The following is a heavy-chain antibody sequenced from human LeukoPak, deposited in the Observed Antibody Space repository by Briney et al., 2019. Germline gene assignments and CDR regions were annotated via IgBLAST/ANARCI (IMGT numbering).Heavy chain of an antibody. V-gene: IGHV4-34*01. J-gene: IGHJ4*02. CDR1: GGSFSGYY. CDR2: INHSGST. D-gene: IGHD1-26*01. Sequence: SETLSLTCAVYGGSFSGYYWSWIRQPPGKGLEWIGEINHSGSTNYNPSLKSRVTISVDTSKNQFSLKLSSVTAADTAVYYCARGRGGSYHFYWGQGTPVTVSS. CDR3: ARGRGGSYHFY.